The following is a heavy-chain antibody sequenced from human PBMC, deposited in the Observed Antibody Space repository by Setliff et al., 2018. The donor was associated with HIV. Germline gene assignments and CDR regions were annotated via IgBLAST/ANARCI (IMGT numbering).Heavy chain of an antibody. CDR3: GRGSRITIFGVVKGTNWFDP. D-gene: IGHD3-3*01. Sequence: SETLSLTCAVYGGSSSGYYWSWIRQPPGKGLEWIGEINDSGSTNYNPSLKSRVTMSVDTSKNQFSLKLNSVTAADTAVYYCGRGSRITIFGVVKGTNWFDPWGQGTLVTVSS. J-gene: IGHJ5*02. CDR2: INDSGST. V-gene: IGHV4-34*01. CDR1: GGSSSGYY.